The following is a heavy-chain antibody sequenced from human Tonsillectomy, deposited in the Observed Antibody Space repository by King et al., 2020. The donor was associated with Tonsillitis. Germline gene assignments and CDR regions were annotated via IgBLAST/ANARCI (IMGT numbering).Heavy chain of an antibody. CDR1: GYTFSSYG. CDR3: AKDLERQPLGY. J-gene: IGHJ4*02. D-gene: IGHD7-27*01. CDR2: ISYDGNNK. V-gene: IGHV3-30*18. Sequence: VQLVESGGGVVQPGRSLRLSCTASGYTFSSYGMHWVRQAPGKGLEWVAVISYDGNNKSYADSVKGRFTISRDNSKNTLYLEMNSLRGEDTAVYYCAKDLERQPLGYWGQGTLVTVSS.